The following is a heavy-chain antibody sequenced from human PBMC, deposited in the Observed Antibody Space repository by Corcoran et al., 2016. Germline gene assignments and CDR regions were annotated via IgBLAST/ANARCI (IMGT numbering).Heavy chain of an antibody. V-gene: IGHV4-39*07. J-gene: IGHJ5*02. CDR1: GGSISSSSYY. CDR3: AREKKVLGFLERANWFDP. Sequence: QLQLQESGPGLVKPSETLSLTCTVSGGSISSSSYYWGWIRQPPGKGLEWIGSIYYSGSTYYNPSLKSRVTISVDTSKNQFSLKLSSVTAAATGVYYCAREKKVLGFLERANWFDPGGQGTLVTVSS. D-gene: IGHD3-3*01. CDR2: IYYSGST.